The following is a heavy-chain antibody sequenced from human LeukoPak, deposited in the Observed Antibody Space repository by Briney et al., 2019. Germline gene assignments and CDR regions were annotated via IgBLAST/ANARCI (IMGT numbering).Heavy chain of an antibody. V-gene: IGHV3-43*02. Sequence: GGSLTLSCAASGFTFDDYAMHWVRQAPGKGLEWVSLISGDGGSTYYADSVKGRFTISRDNSKNSLYLQMNSLRTEDTALYYCAKDRLRQYYYDSSGYYYYYYYMDVWGKGTTVTVSS. J-gene: IGHJ6*03. CDR2: ISGDGGST. D-gene: IGHD3-22*01. CDR1: GFTFDDYA. CDR3: AKDRLRQYYYDSSGYYYYYYYMDV.